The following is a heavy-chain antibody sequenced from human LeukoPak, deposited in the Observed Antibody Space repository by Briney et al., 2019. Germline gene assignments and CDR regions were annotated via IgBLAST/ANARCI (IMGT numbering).Heavy chain of an antibody. CDR3: ARDRGNYYYYMDV. CDR1: GGTFSSYA. J-gene: IGHJ6*03. Sequence: SVKVSCKASGGTFSSYAISWVRQAPGQGLEWMGGVIPIFGTANYAQKFQGRVTITTDESTSTAYMELSSLRSEDTAVYYCARDRGNYYYYMDVWGKGTTVTVSS. CDR2: VIPIFGTA. V-gene: IGHV1-69*05. D-gene: IGHD6-13*01.